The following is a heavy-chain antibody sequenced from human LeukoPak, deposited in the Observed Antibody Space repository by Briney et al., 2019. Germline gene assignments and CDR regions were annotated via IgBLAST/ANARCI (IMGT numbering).Heavy chain of an antibody. J-gene: IGHJ4*02. CDR1: GYTLTSYG. V-gene: IGHV1-18*01. CDR2: ISAYNGNT. Sequence: ASVKVSCKASGYTLTSYGISWVRQAPGQGLEWMGWISAYNGNTNYAQKLQGRVTMTTDTSTSTAYMALRSLRSDDTAVYYFARADCSSTSCYIFDYWGQGTLVTVSS. CDR3: ARADCSSTSCYIFDY. D-gene: IGHD2-2*02.